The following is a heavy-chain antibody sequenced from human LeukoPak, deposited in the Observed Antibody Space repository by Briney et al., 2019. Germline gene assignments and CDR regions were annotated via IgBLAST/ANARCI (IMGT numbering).Heavy chain of an antibody. D-gene: IGHD4-17*01. V-gene: IGHV3-30-3*01. CDR3: ARGHSAGYGDYVFLDY. CDR1: GSTFSSYA. CDR2: ISYDGSNK. J-gene: IGHJ4*02. Sequence: PGGSLRLSCSASGSTFSSYAMHWVRQAPGKGPEWVAVISYDGSNKYYADSVKGRFTISRDNSKNTLYLQMNSLRAEDTAVYYCARGHSAGYGDYVFLDYWGQGTLVTVSS.